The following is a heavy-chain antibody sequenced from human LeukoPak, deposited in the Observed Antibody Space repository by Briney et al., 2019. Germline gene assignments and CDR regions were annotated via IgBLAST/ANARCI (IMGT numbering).Heavy chain of an antibody. D-gene: IGHD3-9*01. V-gene: IGHV3-7*03. Sequence: GGSLRLSCEASGFTFGSYWMSWVRQAPGKGLEWVANIKTDGSEKYYVDSVKGRFTISRDNAKNSLYLQMNSLRAEDTAVYYCARDYTGYFPWGQGTLVIVSS. J-gene: IGHJ5*02. CDR2: IKTDGSEK. CDR1: GFTFGSYW. CDR3: ARDYTGYFP.